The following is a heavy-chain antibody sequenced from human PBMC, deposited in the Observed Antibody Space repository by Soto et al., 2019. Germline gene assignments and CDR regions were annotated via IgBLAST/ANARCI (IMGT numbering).Heavy chain of an antibody. V-gene: IGHV4-59*08. CDR1: GGSISSYY. D-gene: IGHD3-22*01. J-gene: IGHJ4*02. CDR3: ARQGNYYDSSGYHTG. CDR2: IYYSGST. Sequence: QVQLQESGPGLVKPSETLSLTCTVSGGSISSYYWSWIRQPPGKGLEWIGYIYYSGSTNYNPSLKSRVTISVDTSKNQFSLKLSSVTAADTAVYYCARQGNYYDSSGYHTGWGQGTLVTVSS.